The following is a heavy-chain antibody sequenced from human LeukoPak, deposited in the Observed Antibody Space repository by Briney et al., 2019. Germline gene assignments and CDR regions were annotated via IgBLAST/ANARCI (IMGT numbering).Heavy chain of an antibody. D-gene: IGHD4-17*01. Sequence: GRSLRLSCAASGFTFSSYAMHWVRQAPGKGLEWVAVISYDGSNKYYADSVKGRFTISRDNAKNSLYLQMNSLRDEDTAVYYCARVRPDYGGNSDYWGQGTLVTVSS. CDR3: ARVRPDYGGNSDY. V-gene: IGHV3-30-3*01. CDR2: ISYDGSNK. J-gene: IGHJ4*02. CDR1: GFTFSSYA.